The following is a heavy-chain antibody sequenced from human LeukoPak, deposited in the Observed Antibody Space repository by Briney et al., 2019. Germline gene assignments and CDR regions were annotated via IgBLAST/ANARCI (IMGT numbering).Heavy chain of an antibody. J-gene: IGHJ2*01. Sequence: GGSLRLSCAASGFTFSTYWMNWVRQAPGKGLEWVANIKQDGSEKYYVDSVKGRFTLSRDSVKNSLYLQMNSLRAEDTAVYYCARAEWSNWYFDLWGRGTLVTVSS. D-gene: IGHD3-3*01. CDR2: IKQDGSEK. V-gene: IGHV3-7*03. CDR1: GFTFSTYW. CDR3: ARAEWSNWYFDL.